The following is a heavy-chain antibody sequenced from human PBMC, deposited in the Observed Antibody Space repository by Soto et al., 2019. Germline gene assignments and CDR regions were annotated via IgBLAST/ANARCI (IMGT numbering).Heavy chain of an antibody. J-gene: IGHJ3*02. CDR3: AKCMTTVTTFPFDI. V-gene: IGHV3-23*01. CDR1: GFTFSSYA. D-gene: IGHD4-17*01. Sequence: EVQLLESGGGLVQPGGSLRLSFAASGFTFSSYAMSWVRQAPGKGLEWVSAISGTGVGTYYADSVKGRFTISRDNSKNTLYLQMNSLRAEDTAVYYCAKCMTTVTTFPFDIWGQGTMVTVSS. CDR2: ISGTGVGT.